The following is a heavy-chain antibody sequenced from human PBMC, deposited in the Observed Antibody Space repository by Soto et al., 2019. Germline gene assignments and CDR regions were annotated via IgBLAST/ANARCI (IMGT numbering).Heavy chain of an antibody. CDR2: IKSKTDGGTT. CDR3: MTDRQYRPAY. D-gene: IGHD3-16*02. J-gene: IGHJ4*02. Sequence: VSLRLSCAASGFTFSNAWMNWVRQAPGKGLEWVGLIKSKTDGGTTDYAAPVKGRFTISRGDSKNTLYLQMNSLKTEDAAVYYCMTDRQYRPAYWGQGTLVTVSS. CDR1: GFTFSNAW. V-gene: IGHV3-15*07.